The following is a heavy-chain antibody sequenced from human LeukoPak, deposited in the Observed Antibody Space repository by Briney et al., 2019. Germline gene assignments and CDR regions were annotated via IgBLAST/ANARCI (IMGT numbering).Heavy chain of an antibody. V-gene: IGHV3-23*01. J-gene: IGHJ4*02. CDR2: ISGSGGST. Sequence: GGSLRLSCAASGFTFSSYAMSWVRQAPGKGLEWVSAISGSGGSTYYADSVKGRFTISRDNSKNTLYLQMNILRAEDTAVYYCARDDYGGEVVQGAFPDYWGQGTLVTVSS. D-gene: IGHD4-23*01. CDR3: ARDDYGGEVVQGAFPDY. CDR1: GFTFSSYA.